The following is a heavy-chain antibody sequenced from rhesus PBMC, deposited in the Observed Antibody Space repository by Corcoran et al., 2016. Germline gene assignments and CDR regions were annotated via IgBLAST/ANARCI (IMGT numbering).Heavy chain of an antibody. D-gene: IGHD1-14*01. CDR3: ARSAGTINRFDV. CDR2: IYGNRASN. Sequence: QVKLQQWGEGLVKPSETLSLTCAVYGGSISGSYYWSWIRQPAGKGLEWIGFIYGNRASNNHPPTLKNRVTISKDTSKNQFSLKLSSVTAADTAVYYGARSAGTINRFDVWGPGVLVTVSS. V-gene: IGHV4-73*01. CDR1: GGSISGSYY. J-gene: IGHJ5-1*01.